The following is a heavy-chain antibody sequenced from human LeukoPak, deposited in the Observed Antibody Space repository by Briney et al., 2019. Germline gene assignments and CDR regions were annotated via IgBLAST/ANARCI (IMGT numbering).Heavy chain of an antibody. CDR2: MNPKSGDA. CDR3: ARGPFGNCGGGPCHFRDLDSWYDP. V-gene: IGHV1-8*03. J-gene: IGHJ5*02. Sequence: ASVKVSCKASGYTFTTYDINWVRQAAGQGFEWMGWMNPKSGDAGYADKFQGRVAITRDTSINTAYSELSALTSDDTAVYYCARGPFGNCGGGPCHFRDLDSWYDPWGQGTLVTVSS. CDR1: GYTFTTYD. D-gene: IGHD2-21*01.